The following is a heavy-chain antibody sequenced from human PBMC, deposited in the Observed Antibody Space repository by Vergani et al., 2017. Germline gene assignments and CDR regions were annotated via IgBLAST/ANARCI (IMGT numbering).Heavy chain of an antibody. CDR3: ARTLRARGFVDY. D-gene: IGHD1-26*01. V-gene: IGHV4-4*09. J-gene: IGHJ4*02. CDR2: IYTSGST. CDR1: GGSISSYY. Sequence: QVQLQESGPGLVKPSETLSLTCTVSGGSISSYYWSWIRQPPGKGLEWIGYIYTSGSTNYKPSLKSRVTISVDTSKNQFSLKLSSVTAADTAVYYCARTLRARGFVDYWGQGTLVTVSS.